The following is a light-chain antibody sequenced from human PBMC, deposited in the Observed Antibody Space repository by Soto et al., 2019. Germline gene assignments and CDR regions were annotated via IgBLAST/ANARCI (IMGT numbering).Light chain of an antibody. CDR2: GAS. Sequence: EIVLTQSPGTLSLSPGERATLSCRASQSVSSSYLAWYQHKPGQAPRLLIYGASSRATGIPDRFSGSGSGTDFTLTISRLEPEDFAVYYCQQDGRSSHWFGQGNKLEIK. CDR1: QSVSSSY. CDR3: QQDGRSSHW. V-gene: IGKV3-20*01. J-gene: IGKJ2*01.